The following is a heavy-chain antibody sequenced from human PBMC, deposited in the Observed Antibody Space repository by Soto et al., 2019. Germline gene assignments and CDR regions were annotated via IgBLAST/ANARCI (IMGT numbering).Heavy chain of an antibody. CDR2: ISSSGTNI. Sequence: QVQLVESGGGLVKPGGSLRLSCAASGFTFSDYYMSWVRQAPGKGLQWVSSISSSGTNIDFADSVKGRFTISRDSVSNSVFLEMSSLRPEDAGIYYCARYDAFKGFDLWGRGTTVIVSS. D-gene: IGHD1-1*01. J-gene: IGHJ3*01. V-gene: IGHV3-11*04. CDR3: ARYDAFKGFDL. CDR1: GFTFSDYY.